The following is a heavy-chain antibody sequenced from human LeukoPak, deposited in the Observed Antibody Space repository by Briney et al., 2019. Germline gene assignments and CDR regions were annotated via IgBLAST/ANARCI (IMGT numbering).Heavy chain of an antibody. CDR2: IIPVFGTS. CDR1: GGTFSSYA. CDR3: AREGDSAVAGAGFDY. D-gene: IGHD6-19*01. Sequence: VASVKVSCKASGGTFSSYAISWVRQAPGQGLEWMGGIIPVFGTSNYAQKFQGRVTITADESTRTAYMELRSLRSDDTAVYYCAREGDSAVAGAGFDYWGQGTLVTVSS. J-gene: IGHJ4*02. V-gene: IGHV1-69*13.